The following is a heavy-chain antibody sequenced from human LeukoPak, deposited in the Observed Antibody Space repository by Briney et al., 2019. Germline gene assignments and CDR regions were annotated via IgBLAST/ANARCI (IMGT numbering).Heavy chain of an antibody. CDR3: ARDRWLSY. V-gene: IGHV4-30-4*01. D-gene: IGHD5-12*01. J-gene: IGHJ4*02. CDR2: IYYSGST. Sequence: PSQTLSLTCTVSGASLSSGDYCWHWIRQPPGKGLEWIGYIYYSGSTNYNPSLKSRVTISVDTSKNQFSLKLSSVTAADTAVYYCARDRWLSYWGQGTLVTVSS. CDR1: GASLSSGDYC.